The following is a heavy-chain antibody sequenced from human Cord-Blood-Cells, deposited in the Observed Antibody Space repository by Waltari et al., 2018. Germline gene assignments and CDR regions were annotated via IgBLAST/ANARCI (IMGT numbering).Heavy chain of an antibody. CDR2: INAGNGNT. CDR3: ARLRYSGYDDY. CDR1: GYTFTSYA. V-gene: IGHV1-3*01. D-gene: IGHD5-12*01. Sequence: QVQLVQSGAEVKKPGASVKVSCKASGYTFTSYAMHWVRQAPGQRLEWMGWINAGNGNTKYSQKCQGRVTITRDTSASTAYMELSSLRSEDTAVYYCARLRYSGYDDYWGQGTLVTVSS. J-gene: IGHJ4*02.